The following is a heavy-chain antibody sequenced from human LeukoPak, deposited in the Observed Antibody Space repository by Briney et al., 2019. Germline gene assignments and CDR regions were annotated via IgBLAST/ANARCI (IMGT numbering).Heavy chain of an antibody. CDR2: LNQDGSEK. D-gene: IGHD1-1*01. V-gene: IGHV3-7*01. Sequence: PGGSLRLSCAASGFTFSTFWMSWVRQAPGKGLEWVANLNQDGSEKYYVDSMKGRFTVSRDNAKNSLYLQMDSLRAEDTAMYYCARGGTFVSDYWGQGTLVTVSS. CDR3: ARGGTFVSDY. CDR1: GFTFSTFW. J-gene: IGHJ4*02.